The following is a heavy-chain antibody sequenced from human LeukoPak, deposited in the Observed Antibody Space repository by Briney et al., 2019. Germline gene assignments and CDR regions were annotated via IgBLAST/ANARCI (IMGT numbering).Heavy chain of an antibody. CDR1: GFTFSSYA. CDR3: TTYSRSLDY. D-gene: IGHD6-13*01. V-gene: IGHV3-23*01. J-gene: IGHJ4*02. CDR2: ISGSGSTT. Sequence: SGGSLRLSCAASGFTFSSYAMSWVRQAPGKGLEWVSGISGSGSTTYYADSVKGRLSISRDDFKNTLYLQMSSLRDEDTAVYYCTTYSRSLDYWGQGTLVTVSS.